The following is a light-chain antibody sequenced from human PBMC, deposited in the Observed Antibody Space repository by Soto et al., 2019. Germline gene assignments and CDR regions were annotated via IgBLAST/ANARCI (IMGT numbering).Light chain of an antibody. V-gene: IGLV1-51*01. CDR3: GTWDGSLSAVV. CDR1: SSNIGNNY. J-gene: IGLJ2*01. Sequence: QSVLTQPPSVSAAPGQKVTISCSGSSSNIGNNYVSWYQQLPGTAPKLLIYDNNKRPSGIPDRFSGSKSGTSATLGITGLQTGDEADNYCGTWDGSLSAVVFGGGTKLTVL. CDR2: DNN.